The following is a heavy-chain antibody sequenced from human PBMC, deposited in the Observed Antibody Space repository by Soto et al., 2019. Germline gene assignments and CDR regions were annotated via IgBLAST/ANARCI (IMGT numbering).Heavy chain of an antibody. Sequence: GGSLRLSCAASGFTFSSYWMSWVRQAPGKGLEWVANIKQDGSEKYYVDSVKGRFTISRDNAKNSLYVQMNSLRAEDTAVYYGARLLLGVNWDYDAFDIWGQGTMVTVSS. J-gene: IGHJ3*02. V-gene: IGHV3-7*03. CDR3: ARLLLGVNWDYDAFDI. D-gene: IGHD1-7*01. CDR2: IKQDGSEK. CDR1: GFTFSSYW.